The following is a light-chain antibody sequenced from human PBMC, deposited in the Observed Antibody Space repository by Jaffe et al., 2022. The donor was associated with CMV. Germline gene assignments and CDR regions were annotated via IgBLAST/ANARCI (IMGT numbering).Light chain of an antibody. CDR3: GAWDFSLSVWV. CDR2: ENN. V-gene: IGLV1-51*02. J-gene: IGLJ3*02. CDR1: SSNIGHNY. Sequence: QSVLTQPPSVSAAPGQKVIISCSGSSSNIGHNYVSWYQQLPGTAPKLLMYENNKRPSGIPDRFSGSKSGTSATLDITGLQTGDEADYYCGAWDFSLSVWVFGEGTKLTVL.